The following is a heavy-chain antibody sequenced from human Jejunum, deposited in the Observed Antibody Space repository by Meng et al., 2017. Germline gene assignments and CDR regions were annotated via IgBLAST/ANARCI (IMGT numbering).Heavy chain of an antibody. CDR2: INTDGSIT. V-gene: IGHV3-74*01. Sequence: GESLKISCVASGFTFNNNWMHWVRQTPGKGLVWVSLINTDGSITNYADSVKGRFTISRDNAKNTLYLQMNSLRVDDTAVYYCARDLYYGSKDYWGQGTLVTVSS. J-gene: IGHJ4*02. CDR3: ARDLYYGSKDY. D-gene: IGHD3-10*01. CDR1: GFTFNNNW.